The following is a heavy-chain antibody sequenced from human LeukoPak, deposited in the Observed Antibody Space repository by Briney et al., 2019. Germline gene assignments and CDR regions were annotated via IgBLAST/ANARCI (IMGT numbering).Heavy chain of an antibody. CDR2: IFGSGGSP. D-gene: IGHD2/OR15-2a*01. Sequence: PGGSLRLSCEASGFTFGSHAMYWVRQAPGKGLEWDAGIFGSGGSPHYADPVKGRFTISRHNSKNTLYLQMNSLRAEDTAVYYCARDKFLSMDVWGQGTTVTVSS. V-gene: IGHV3-23*01. CDR1: GFTFGSHA. CDR3: ARDKFLSMDV. J-gene: IGHJ6*02.